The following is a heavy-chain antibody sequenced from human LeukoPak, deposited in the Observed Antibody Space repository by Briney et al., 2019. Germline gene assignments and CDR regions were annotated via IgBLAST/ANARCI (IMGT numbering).Heavy chain of an antibody. CDR3: ARDSSMLRGPLVIYYFDF. CDR1: GFTLSSYE. D-gene: IGHD3-10*01. CDR2: IEYSGGSA. V-gene: IGHV3-23*01. Sequence: GGSLRLSCIVSGFTLSSYEMSWIRQAPGKGLEWVASIEYSGGSAYYADSVKGRFSISREDSKNTLYLQMNSLRVEDTAIYYCARDSSMLRGPLVIYYFDFWGQGTLVTVSS. J-gene: IGHJ4*02.